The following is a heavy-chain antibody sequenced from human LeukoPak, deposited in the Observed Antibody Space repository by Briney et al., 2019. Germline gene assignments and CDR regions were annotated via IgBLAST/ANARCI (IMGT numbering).Heavy chain of an antibody. J-gene: IGHJ4*02. CDR1: GFTFSSYA. Sequence: GSLRLSCAASGFTFSSYAMHWVRQAPGKGLGWVAVISYDGSNKYYADSVKGRFTISRDNSKNTLYLQMNSLRAEDTAVYYCARGRLGYCSSTSCPRRPFDYWGQGTLVTVSS. CDR3: ARGRLGYCSSTSCPRRPFDY. CDR2: ISYDGSNK. V-gene: IGHV3-30*04. D-gene: IGHD2-2*01.